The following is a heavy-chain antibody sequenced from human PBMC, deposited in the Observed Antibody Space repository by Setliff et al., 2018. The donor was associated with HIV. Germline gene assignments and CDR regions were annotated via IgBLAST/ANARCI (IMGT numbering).Heavy chain of an antibody. CDR3: ARRGDFFYYAMDV. V-gene: IGHV4-61*09. J-gene: IGHJ6*02. CDR2: IKDTGAT. CDR1: GGSISTTTYF. Sequence: PSETLSLTCTVSGGSISTTTYFWTWIRQPAGKGLEWLGHIKDTGATNYSPSLKSRVTMSIDTSNKQFSLKLSSVTAADTAVYYCARRGDFFYYAMDVWGQGTTVTVSS.